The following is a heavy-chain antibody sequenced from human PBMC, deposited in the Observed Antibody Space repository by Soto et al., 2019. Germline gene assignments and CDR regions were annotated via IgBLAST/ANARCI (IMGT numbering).Heavy chain of an antibody. CDR3: AKDRERWRRVGHGMDV. Sequence: SVKACSTASGGTYGSYSISWVRHDTEQGLEWMGGIIPIFRTANYAQKFQGRATITADESTSTAYMELNSLRAEDTAVYYCAKDRERWRRVGHGMDVWGQGTTVSVSS. CDR1: GGTYGSYS. D-gene: IGHD1-26*01. CDR2: IIPIFRTA. J-gene: IGHJ6*02. V-gene: IGHV1-69*01.